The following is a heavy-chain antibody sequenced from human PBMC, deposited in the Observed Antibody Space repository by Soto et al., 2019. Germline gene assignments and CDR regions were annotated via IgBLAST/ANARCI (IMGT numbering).Heavy chain of an antibody. CDR3: ARGGASHNSGYYYFGL. D-gene: IGHD3-22*01. Sequence: EVQLEESGGGLVQPGGSLRLSCAASGFTFSSYDMHWVRQVTGKGLEWVSTFGSSGDTYYPGSLKGRFTISRENAKNSLYLQMNSLRAEDTAVYYCARGGASHNSGYYYFGLWGQGNLVTVSS. CDR1: GFTFSSYD. CDR2: FGSSGDT. J-gene: IGHJ4*02. V-gene: IGHV3-13*04.